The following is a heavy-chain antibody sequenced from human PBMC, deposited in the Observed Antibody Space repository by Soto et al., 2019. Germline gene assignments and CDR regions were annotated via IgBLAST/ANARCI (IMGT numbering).Heavy chain of an antibody. V-gene: IGHV1-69*01. CDR3: ARDQRDGYKYGAFAY. J-gene: IGHJ4*02. CDR1: VGTFSSYA. D-gene: IGHD5-12*01. Sequence: QVQLVQSGAEVKKPGSSVKVSCKASVGTFSSYAISWVRQAPGQGLEWMGGIIPIFGTANYAQKFQGRVTITADESTSTAYMELSSLRSEDTDVYYCARDQRDGYKYGAFAYWGQGTLVTVSS. CDR2: IIPIFGTA.